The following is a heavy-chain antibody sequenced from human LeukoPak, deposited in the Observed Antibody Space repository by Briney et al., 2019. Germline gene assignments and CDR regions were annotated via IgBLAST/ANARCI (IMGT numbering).Heavy chain of an antibody. D-gene: IGHD3-22*01. J-gene: IGHJ4*02. CDR1: GFTFNTYS. Sequence: GGSLRLPCAASGFTFNTYSLNWVRQAPGKGLEWVSYISSRSDTIYYADSVKGRFTISRDNAQNSLYLQMNSLRAEDTAVYYCARAGSIVYYDSSGLCDYWGQGTLVTVSS. V-gene: IGHV3-48*01. CDR3: ARAGSIVYYDSSGLCDY. CDR2: ISSRSDTI.